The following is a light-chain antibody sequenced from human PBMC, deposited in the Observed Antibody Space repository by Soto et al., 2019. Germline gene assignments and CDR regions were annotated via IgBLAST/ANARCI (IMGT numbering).Light chain of an antibody. CDR1: QSVRNN. CDR3: QQYGNSRT. V-gene: IGKV3-20*01. Sequence: EIVLTQFPATLSVSTGERAALSCRASQSVRNNLAWYQQKPGQPPRLLIFGASTRATGIPDRFSVSGSGTDFTLAISRMEPEDFAVDDCQQYGNSRTFGQGTKVDIK. CDR2: GAS. J-gene: IGKJ1*01.